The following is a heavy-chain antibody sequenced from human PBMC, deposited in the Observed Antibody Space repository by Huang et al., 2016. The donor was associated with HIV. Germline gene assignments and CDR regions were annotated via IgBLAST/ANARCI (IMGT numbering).Heavy chain of an antibody. CDR3: AREGQTWYGKPIAAFEI. J-gene: IGHJ3*02. V-gene: IGHV1-69*10. Sequence: VQLVQSGAEVKRPGTSVKISCKASGGSFNSLAFNWVRQAPGQGLQYMGGIVPLLFVTNYAEKFRGRLSISADKSTSTVFMELRGLTSEDTAVFFCAREGQTWYGKPIAAFEIWGQGTSVIVSP. CDR2: IVPLLFVT. D-gene: IGHD6-13*01. CDR1: GGSFNSLA.